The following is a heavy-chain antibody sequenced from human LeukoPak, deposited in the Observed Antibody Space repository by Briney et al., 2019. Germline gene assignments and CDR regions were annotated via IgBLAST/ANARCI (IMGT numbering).Heavy chain of an antibody. Sequence: GGSLRLSCTASGFTFSGYSMNWVRQAPGKGLEWISYIRSSGSTIYYADSMKGRFTISRDNVKNSLYLQMNGLRAEDTAVYYCAKVLSSFFDYWGQGALVTVSS. V-gene: IGHV3-48*04. J-gene: IGHJ4*02. CDR2: IRSSGSTI. CDR1: GFTFSGYS. CDR3: AKVLSSFFDY. D-gene: IGHD6-6*01.